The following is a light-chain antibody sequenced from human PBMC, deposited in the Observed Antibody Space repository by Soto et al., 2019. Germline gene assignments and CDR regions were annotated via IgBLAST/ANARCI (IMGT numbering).Light chain of an antibody. CDR3: QKYGSSRWK. Sequence: EIVLTQSPVTLSLSPGEIATLSCRASQSVSSSYLAWYQQKPGQAPRLLIYGASSRATGIPDRFSGSGSGTDFTLTISRLEPEDFAVYYCQKYGSSRWKFGQGTKVDIK. CDR1: QSVSSSY. J-gene: IGKJ1*01. V-gene: IGKV3-20*01. CDR2: GAS.